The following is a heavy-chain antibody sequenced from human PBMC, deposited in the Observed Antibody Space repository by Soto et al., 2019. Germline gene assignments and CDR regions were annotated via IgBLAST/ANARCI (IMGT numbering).Heavy chain of an antibody. CDR2: IYHSGST. J-gene: IGHJ4*02. V-gene: IGHV4-30-2*01. D-gene: IGHD3-10*01. Sequence: SETLSLTCAVSGGSISRNNWWSWIRQPPGKGLEWIGYIYHSGSTYYNPSLKSRVTISVDRSKNQFSLKLSSVTAADTAVYYCASLYYYGSGSYYNASYYFDYWGQGTLVTVSS. CDR1: GGSISRNNW. CDR3: ASLYYYGSGSYYNASYYFDY.